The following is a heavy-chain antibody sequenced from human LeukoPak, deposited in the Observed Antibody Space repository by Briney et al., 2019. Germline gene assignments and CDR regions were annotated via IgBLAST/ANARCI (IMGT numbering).Heavy chain of an antibody. Sequence: SETLSLTCTVSGASIASSSFYWSWLRQPPGKGLELIGNVYDTDLHNPSLKSRVTISVDVSKNQFSLRLTSATAADTAMYFCARGGSYCSGGKCHTFDSWGQGTLVTVSS. CDR1: GASIASSSFY. D-gene: IGHD2-15*01. CDR3: ARGGSYCSGGKCHTFDS. V-gene: IGHV4-39*07. CDR2: VYDTD. J-gene: IGHJ4*02.